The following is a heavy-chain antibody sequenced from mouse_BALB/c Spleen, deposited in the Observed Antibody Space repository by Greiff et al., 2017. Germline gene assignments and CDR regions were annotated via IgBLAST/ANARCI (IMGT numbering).Heavy chain of an antibody. CDR3: AKSSSYFDY. V-gene: IGHV3-2*02. D-gene: IGHD1-3*01. CDR2: ISYSGST. J-gene: IGHJ2*01. CDR1: GYSITSDYA. Sequence: EVQLQQSGPGLVKPSQSLSLTCTVTGYSITSDYAWNWIRQFPGNKLEWMGYISYSGSTSYNPSLKSRISITRDTSKNQFFLQLNSVTTEDTATYYCAKSSSYFDYWGQGTTLTVSS.